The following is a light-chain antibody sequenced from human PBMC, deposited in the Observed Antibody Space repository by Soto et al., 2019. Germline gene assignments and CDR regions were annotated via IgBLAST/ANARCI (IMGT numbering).Light chain of an antibody. Sequence: EIVMTQSPATLSVSPGERATLSCRASQSVRSNLAWYQQKPGQAPRLLIYGASNRATGIPARFSGSGSGTDFTLTISSLEPEDFAVYYCQQYNKWRTFGQGTKVDIK. J-gene: IGKJ1*01. CDR1: QSVRSN. V-gene: IGKV3D-15*01. CDR3: QQYNKWRT. CDR2: GAS.